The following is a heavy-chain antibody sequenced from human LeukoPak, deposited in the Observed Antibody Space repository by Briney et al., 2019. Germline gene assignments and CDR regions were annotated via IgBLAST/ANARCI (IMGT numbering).Heavy chain of an antibody. J-gene: IGHJ5*02. V-gene: IGHV3-21*06. D-gene: IGHD3-16*01. Sequence: PGGSLRLSCAASGFTFSSYNMNWVRQAPGKGLEWVSSISSSSDYIYYADSVKGRFTISRDNARNTLFLQINSLRAEDTAVYYCVRQMIRFWFDPWGQGTLVTVSS. CDR3: VRQMIRFWFDP. CDR2: ISSSSDYI. CDR1: GFTFSSYN.